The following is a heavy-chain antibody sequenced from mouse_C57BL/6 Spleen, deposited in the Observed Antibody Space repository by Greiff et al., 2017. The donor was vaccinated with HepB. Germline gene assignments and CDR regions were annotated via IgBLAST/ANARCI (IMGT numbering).Heavy chain of an antibody. J-gene: IGHJ1*03. D-gene: IGHD1-1*01. CDR1: GFTFSSYG. V-gene: IGHV5-6*01. Sequence: EVHLVESGGDLVKPGGSLKLSCAASGFTFSSYGMSWVRQTPDKRLEWVATISSGGSYTYYPDSVKGRFTISRDNAKNTLYLQMSSLKSEDTAMYYCARQGTTGGYFDVWGTGTTVTVSS. CDR2: ISSGGSYT. CDR3: ARQGTTGGYFDV.